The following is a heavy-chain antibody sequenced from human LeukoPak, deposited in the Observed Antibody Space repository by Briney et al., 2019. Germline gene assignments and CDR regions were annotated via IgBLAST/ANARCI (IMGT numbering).Heavy chain of an antibody. V-gene: IGHV1-18*01. Sequence: ASVKVSCKASGYTFTSYGISWVRRAPGQGLEWMGWISAYSGNTNYAQNLQGRVTMTTDTSTTTAYMELRSLRSDETAVYYCARARCSSISCTFDYWGQGTLVTVSS. CDR2: ISAYSGNT. J-gene: IGHJ4*02. CDR3: ARARCSSISCTFDY. D-gene: IGHD2-2*01. CDR1: GYTFTSYG.